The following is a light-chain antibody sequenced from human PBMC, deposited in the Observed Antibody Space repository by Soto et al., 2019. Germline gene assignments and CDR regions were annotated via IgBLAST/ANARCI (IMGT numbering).Light chain of an antibody. CDR3: QQYGNSPRYT. Sequence: IVLTQSPGTLSLSPGQRATLSCRASQTVSTTYLAWYQQKPGQAPRLLIYGTSTRDTGVPDRFSGSGSVTYFTLTISSLGPEDFAVYCCQQYGNSPRYTFGQGTKLEIK. J-gene: IGKJ2*01. CDR1: QTVSTTY. V-gene: IGKV3-20*01. CDR2: GTS.